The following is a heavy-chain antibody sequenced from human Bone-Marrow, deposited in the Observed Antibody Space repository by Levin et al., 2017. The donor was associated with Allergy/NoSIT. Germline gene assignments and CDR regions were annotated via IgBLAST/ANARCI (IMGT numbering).Heavy chain of an antibody. CDR2: IYYTGRT. J-gene: IGHJ5*02. D-gene: IGHD2-15*01. Sequence: SETLSLTCAVSGASISSGDYSWSWIRQPPGKGLEWIGYIYYTGRTYYNPSLESRVTMSLDKSKNQFSLKFSSVTAADTAVYYCARVVVVAAARGYLDPWGQGTLVTVSS. V-gene: IGHV4-30-2*01. CDR3: ARVVVVAAARGYLDP. CDR1: GASISSGDYS.